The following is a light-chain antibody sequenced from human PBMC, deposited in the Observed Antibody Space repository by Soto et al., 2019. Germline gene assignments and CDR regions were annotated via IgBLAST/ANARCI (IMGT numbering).Light chain of an antibody. J-gene: IGKJ5*01. Sequence: DIQLTQSPSTLSASVGDRVTITCRASQTINSWLAWYQQKPGKAPKVLIYKASSLESGVPSRFSGSGSGTEFTLTTSSLQPDDCATYYCQQSNTYPITFGQGTRLEI. CDR1: QTINSW. CDR3: QQSNTYPIT. CDR2: KAS. V-gene: IGKV1-5*03.